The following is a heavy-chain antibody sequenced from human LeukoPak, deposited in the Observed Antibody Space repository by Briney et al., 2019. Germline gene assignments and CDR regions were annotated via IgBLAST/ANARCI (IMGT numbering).Heavy chain of an antibody. CDR2: INPSGGST. Sequence: ASVKVSCKASGYTFTSYYMHWVRQAPGQGLEWMGIINPSGGSTNYAQKFQGRVTITADESTSTAYMELSSLRSEDTAVYYCARGWANCGGDCYDNWFDPWGQGTLVTVSS. V-gene: IGHV1-46*01. CDR3: ARGWANCGGDCYDNWFDP. D-gene: IGHD2-21*02. CDR1: GYTFTSYY. J-gene: IGHJ5*02.